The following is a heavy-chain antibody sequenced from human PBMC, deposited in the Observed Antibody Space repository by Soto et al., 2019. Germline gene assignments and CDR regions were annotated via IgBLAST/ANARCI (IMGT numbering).Heavy chain of an antibody. V-gene: IGHV1-2*04. CDR3: ARAEAGRYDSWSGYLDY. CDR1: GYTFTGYY. J-gene: IGHJ4*02. CDR2: INPNSGGT. D-gene: IGHD3-3*01. Sequence: AASVKVSCKASGYTFTGYYMHWVRQAPGQGLEWMGWINPNSGGTNYAQKFQGWVTMTRDTSISTAYMELSRLRSDDTAVYYCARAEAGRYDSWSGYLDYWGQGTLVTVSS.